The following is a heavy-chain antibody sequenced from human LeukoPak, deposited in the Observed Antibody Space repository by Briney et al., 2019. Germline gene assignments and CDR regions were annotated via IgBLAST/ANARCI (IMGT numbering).Heavy chain of an antibody. V-gene: IGHV1-69*04. J-gene: IGHJ4*02. CDR1: GGTFSSYA. Sequence: SVEVSCKASGGTFSSYAISWVRQAPGQGLEWMGRIIPIFGIANYAQKFQGRVTITADKSTSTAYMELSSLRSEDTAVYYCARESTSADFDYWGQGTLVTVSS. CDR2: IIPIFGIA. CDR3: ARESTSADFDY.